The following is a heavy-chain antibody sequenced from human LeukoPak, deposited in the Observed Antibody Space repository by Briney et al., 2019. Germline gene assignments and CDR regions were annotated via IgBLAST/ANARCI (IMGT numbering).Heavy chain of an antibody. CDR2: INTAGRT. Sequence: PGGPLRLSCEASGFTFSDYDMHWVRQTAGKGLEWVALINTAGRTFYPGSVKGRFTISRENAKKSLYLQMNSLTADDTAVYYCTREAFTDSTGYYFSPFDMWGQGTMVTVSS. D-gene: IGHD3-22*01. V-gene: IGHV3-13*01. CDR3: TREAFTDSTGYYFSPFDM. CDR1: GFTFSDYD. J-gene: IGHJ3*02.